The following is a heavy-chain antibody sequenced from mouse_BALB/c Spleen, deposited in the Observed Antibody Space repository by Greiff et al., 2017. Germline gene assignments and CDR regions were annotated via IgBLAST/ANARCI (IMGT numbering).Heavy chain of an antibody. Sequence: EVKLVESGPGLGKPSQSLSLTCTVTGYSITSDYAWNWIRQFPGNKLEWMGYISDSGSTSYNPSLKSRISITRDTSKNQFFLQLNSVTTEDTATYYCARDDSSGYGAMDSWGHGTSVPVSS. CDR3: ARDDSSGYGAMDS. CDR1: GYSITSDYA. D-gene: IGHD3-2*01. V-gene: IGHV3-2*02. J-gene: IGHJ4*01. CDR2: ISDSGST.